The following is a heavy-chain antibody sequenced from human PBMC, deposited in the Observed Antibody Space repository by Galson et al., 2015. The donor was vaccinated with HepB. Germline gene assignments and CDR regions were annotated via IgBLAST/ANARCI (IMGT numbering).Heavy chain of an antibody. CDR2: ISSSSSYI. CDR1: GFTFSSYS. J-gene: IGHJ3*02. CDR3: ARGVTGTSALDI. V-gene: IGHV3-21*01. D-gene: IGHD1-20*01. Sequence: SLRLSCAASGFTFSSYSMNWVRQAPGKGLEWVSSISSSSSYIYYADSVKGRFTISRDNAKNSLYLQMNSLRAEDTAVYYCARGVTGTSALDIWGQGTMVTVSS.